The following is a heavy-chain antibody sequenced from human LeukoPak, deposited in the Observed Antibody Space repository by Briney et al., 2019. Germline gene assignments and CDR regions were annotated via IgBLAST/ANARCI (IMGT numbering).Heavy chain of an antibody. V-gene: IGHV3-33*01. CDR3: ARDTGYEFDY. Sequence: GRSLRLSCSASGFTFSTYGMHWVRQAPGKGLEWVAVIWSDGSNKYCADSVKGRFTISRDNSTNTLYLQMNSLRAEDTAVYYCARDTGYEFDYWGQGTLVTVSS. CDR1: GFTFSTYG. J-gene: IGHJ4*02. CDR2: IWSDGSNK. D-gene: IGHD5-12*01.